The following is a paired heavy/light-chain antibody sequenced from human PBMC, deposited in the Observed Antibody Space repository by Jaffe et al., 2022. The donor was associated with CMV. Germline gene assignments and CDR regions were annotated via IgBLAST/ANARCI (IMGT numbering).Light chain of an antibody. J-gene: IGKJ4*01. V-gene: IGKV4-1*01. CDR1: HSVLYSSNSKNY. CDR2: WAS. CDR3: QQYYVTPPT. Sequence: DIVMTQSPDSLAVSLGERATINCKSSHSVLYSSNSKNYLAWYQQKPGQPPKLLIYWASTRESGVPDRFSGSGSGTDFTLTISSLQAEDVAIYYCQQYYVTPPTFGGGTKVEIK.
Heavy chain of an antibody. CDR2: ISSSGDTI. CDR1: GFTFSSYE. J-gene: IGHJ5*02. V-gene: IGHV3-48*03. Sequence: EVQLVESGGGLVQPGGSLRLSCAASGFTFSSYEMNWVRQAPGRGLEWVSYISSSGDTIYYVDSAKGRFTVSRDNAKKSLYLQMNSLRAEDTGVYYCARGATRLYCSGASCANWFDPWGQGTLVTVSS. CDR3: ARGATRLYCSGASCANWFDP. D-gene: IGHD2-15*01.